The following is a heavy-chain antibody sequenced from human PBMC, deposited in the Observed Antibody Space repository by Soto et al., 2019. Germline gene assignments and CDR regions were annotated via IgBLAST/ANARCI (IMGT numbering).Heavy chain of an antibody. CDR3: SSHWESWRRSRVTSFYYGMDV. CDR1: GFTLSSYA. J-gene: IGHJ6*01. Sequence: GGSLRHSCAASGFTLSSYAMRCVCGALGKGLEWVSAISGSGGSTYYAESVKGRFNISRDNSKNTLYLQMNSLRAEDTAVYYCSSHWESWRRSRVTSFYYGMDVWGQGT. D-gene: IGHD3-3*01. V-gene: IGHV3-23*01. CDR2: ISGSGGST.